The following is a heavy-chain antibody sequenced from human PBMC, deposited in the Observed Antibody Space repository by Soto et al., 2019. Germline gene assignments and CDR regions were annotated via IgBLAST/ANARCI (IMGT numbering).Heavy chain of an antibody. CDR2: IYDSGST. J-gene: IGHJ4*02. D-gene: IGHD6-13*01. CDR3: ARLSAAAGILFDY. CDR1: GGSISSSSYY. V-gene: IGHV4-39*01. Sequence: QLQLQESGPGLVKPSETLSLTCTGSGGSISSSSYYWGWIRQPPGKGLEWIGSIYDSGSTYYNPSFKSRVAISVDTSKNLFSLKLSAVTAADTAVYYCARLSAAAGILFDYWGQGTLVTVSS.